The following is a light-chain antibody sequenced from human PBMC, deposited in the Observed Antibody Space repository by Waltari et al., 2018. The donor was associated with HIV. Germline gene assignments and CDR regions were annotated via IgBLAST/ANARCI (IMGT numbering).Light chain of an antibody. J-gene: IGLJ3*02. CDR3: AAWTDIMSGWL. Sequence: TQSPSASGAPGQRVTLTCFAVTPNTASDSIYWYQQVPGTAPNLLIFRGDQRPSGVPDRFSGSKSGASSSLAISGLQSDDEADYYCAAWTDIMSGWLFGGGTKLTVL. V-gene: IGLV1-47*01. CDR2: RGD. CDR1: TPNTASDS.